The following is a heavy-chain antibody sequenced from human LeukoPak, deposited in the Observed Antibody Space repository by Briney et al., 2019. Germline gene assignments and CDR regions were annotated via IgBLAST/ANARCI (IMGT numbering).Heavy chain of an antibody. CDR3: ARDKGGSSGYYYVGFIDT. Sequence: PSETLSLTCTVSGGSISSHYWSWIRQPPGRGLKWFGNTHYSGRTNYNPSLKSRVTMSVDTSKSQISLRLTSVTAADTAVYYCARDKGGSSGYYYVGFIDTWGQGTLVTVSS. CDR1: GGSISSHY. V-gene: IGHV4-59*11. D-gene: IGHD3-22*01. CDR2: THYSGRT. J-gene: IGHJ3*02.